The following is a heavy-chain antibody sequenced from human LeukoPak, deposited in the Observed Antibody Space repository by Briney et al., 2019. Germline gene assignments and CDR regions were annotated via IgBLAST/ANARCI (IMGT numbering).Heavy chain of an antibody. V-gene: IGHV3-21*01. D-gene: IGHD6-6*01. CDR3: ARGPSPYSSSFDY. CDR2: MSSSSSYI. CDR1: GCTFSSNS. Sequence: GGSLRLSCAASGCTFSSNSMNWGRQAPAKGLEWVSSMSSSSSYIYYADSVKSRFTISRDNAKNSLYLQMNTLRAEDTAVYHCARGPSPYSSSFDYWGQGTLVTVSS. J-gene: IGHJ4*02.